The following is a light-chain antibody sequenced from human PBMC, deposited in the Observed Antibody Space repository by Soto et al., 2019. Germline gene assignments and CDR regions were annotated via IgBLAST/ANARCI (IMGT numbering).Light chain of an antibody. CDR2: EGS. CDR1: SSDVGSYNL. J-gene: IGLJ1*01. V-gene: IGLV2-23*01. CDR3: CSYAGTSTYV. Sequence: QSVLTQPASVSESPGQSITISCTGTSSDVGSYNLVSWYQQHPGKAPKLMIYEGSKRPSGVSNRFSGSKSGNTASLTISGLQAEDEADYYCCSYAGTSTYVFGTGTRSPS.